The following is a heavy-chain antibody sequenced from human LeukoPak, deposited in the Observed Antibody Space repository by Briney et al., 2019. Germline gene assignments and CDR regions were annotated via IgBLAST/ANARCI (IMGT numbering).Heavy chain of an antibody. V-gene: IGHV1-2*02. CDR1: GYTFTDYY. CDR2: IDPNSGGT. J-gene: IGHJ4*02. CDR3: ARQHGSGSYYSRAIDY. D-gene: IGHD3-10*01. Sequence: ASVKVSCKASGYTFTDYYVNWVRQAPGQGLEWMGWIDPNSGGTYYAQKFQGRVTMTRDTSITTVYMELSRLRSDDTAVYYCARQHGSGSYYSRAIDYWGQGTLVTVSS.